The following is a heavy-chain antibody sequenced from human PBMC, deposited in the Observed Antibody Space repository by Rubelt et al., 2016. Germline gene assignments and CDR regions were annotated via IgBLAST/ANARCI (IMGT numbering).Heavy chain of an antibody. CDR2: SGST. J-gene: IGHJ4*02. Sequence: SGSTYYNPSLKSRVTISVDTSKNQFSLKLSSVTAADTAVYYCARVRGYDYIDYWGQGTLVTVSS. CDR3: ARVRGYDYIDY. V-gene: IGHV4-30-2*04. D-gene: IGHD5-12*01.